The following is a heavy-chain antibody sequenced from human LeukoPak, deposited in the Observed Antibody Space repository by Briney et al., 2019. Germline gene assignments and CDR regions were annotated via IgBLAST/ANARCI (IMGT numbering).Heavy chain of an antibody. V-gene: IGHV3-23*01. CDR1: GFTFSNAW. CDR3: AIVHGYYDGSGYWVQ. D-gene: IGHD3-22*01. CDR2: ITTSGATT. J-gene: IGHJ4*02. Sequence: GGSLRLSCAASGFTFSNAWMSWVRQAPGKGLEWVSFITTSGATTSYADSVKGRFTISRDNPRNTLYMQMNSLRDEDTALYYCAIVHGYYDGSGYWVQWGQGTLVTVSS.